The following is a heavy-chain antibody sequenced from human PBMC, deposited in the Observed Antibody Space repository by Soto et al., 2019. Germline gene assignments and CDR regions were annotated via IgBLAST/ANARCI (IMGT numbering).Heavy chain of an antibody. CDR2: IDYSGSA. J-gene: IGHJ4*02. D-gene: IGHD6-19*01. CDR3: ASGGWYNDS. CDR1: GGSIRSNY. Sequence: QVQLQESGPGLVKPSETLSLTCTVSGGSIRSNYCSWIRQPPGKGLEWIGYIDYSGSANYNPSLKSRVTKSVDTSNIQFSMNVSSVTAADAALYYGASGGWYNDSWGQGALVTVSS. V-gene: IGHV4-59*01.